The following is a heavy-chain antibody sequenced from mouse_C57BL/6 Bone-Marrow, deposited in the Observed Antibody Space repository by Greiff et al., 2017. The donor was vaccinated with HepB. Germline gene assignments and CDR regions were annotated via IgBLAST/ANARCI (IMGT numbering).Heavy chain of an antibody. J-gene: IGHJ2*01. CDR2: ISYDGSN. Sequence: VQLKESGPGLVKPSQSLSLTCSVTGYSITSGYYWNWIRQFPGNKLEWMGYISYDGSNNYNPSLKNRISITRDTSKNQFFLKLNSVTTEDTATYYCASELGRNFDYWGQGTTLTVSS. CDR1: GYSITSGYY. D-gene: IGHD4-1*01. CDR3: ASELGRNFDY. V-gene: IGHV3-6*01.